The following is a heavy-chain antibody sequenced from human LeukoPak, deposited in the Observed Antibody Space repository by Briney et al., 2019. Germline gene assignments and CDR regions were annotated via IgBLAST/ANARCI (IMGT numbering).Heavy chain of an antibody. CDR2: INPSGSST. J-gene: IGHJ5*02. V-gene: IGHV1-46*02. CDR1: GYTFNRYG. Sequence: ASVKVSCKASGYTFNRYGMNWVRQAPGQGLEWMGLINPSGSSTLYAEKFRGSIIMTRDMSTATDYMELSSLRSEDTAVYYCARDNSIADRGWWFDPWGQGTLVTVSS. CDR3: ARDNSIADRGWWFDP. D-gene: IGHD4-23*01.